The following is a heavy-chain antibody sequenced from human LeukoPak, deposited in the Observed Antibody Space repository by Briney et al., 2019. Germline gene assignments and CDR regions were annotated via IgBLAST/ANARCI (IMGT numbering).Heavy chain of an antibody. CDR2: IYYSGST. CDR3: ARHRGRRYSYGPHGAFDI. Sequence: SETLSLTCTVSGGSISSYYWSWIRQPPGKGLEWIGYIYYSGSTNYNPSLKSRVTISVDTSKNQFSLKLSSVTAADAAVYYCARHRGRRYSYGPHGAFDIWGQGTMVTVSS. D-gene: IGHD5-18*01. CDR1: GGSISSYY. V-gene: IGHV4-59*08. J-gene: IGHJ3*02.